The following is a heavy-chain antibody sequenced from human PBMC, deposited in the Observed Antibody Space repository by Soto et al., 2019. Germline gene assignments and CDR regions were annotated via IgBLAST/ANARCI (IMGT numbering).Heavy chain of an antibody. Sequence: PSETLSLTCAVSGGSISSSNWWSWVRQPPGKGLEWIGEIYHSGSTNYNPSPKSRVTISVDKSKNQFSLKLSSVTAADTAVYYCARGAVAGTGDWFDPWGQGTLVTVSS. CDR1: GGSISSSNW. CDR2: IYHSGST. J-gene: IGHJ5*02. CDR3: ARGAVAGTGDWFDP. D-gene: IGHD6-19*01. V-gene: IGHV4-4*02.